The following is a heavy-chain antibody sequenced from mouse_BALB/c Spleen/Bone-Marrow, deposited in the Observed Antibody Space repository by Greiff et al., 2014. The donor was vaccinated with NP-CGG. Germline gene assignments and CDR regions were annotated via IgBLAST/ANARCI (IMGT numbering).Heavy chain of an antibody. D-gene: IGHD1-1*01. J-gene: IGHJ2*01. V-gene: IGHV1-87*01. Sequence: QVQLKESGAELARPGASVKLSCKASGYTFTSYWMQWVKQRPGQGLEWIGAIYPGDGDTRHTQKFKGKATLTADKSSSTAYMQLSSLASEDSAVYYCARGRNYYGSSYYFDYWGQGTTLTVSS. CDR1: GYTFTSYW. CDR2: IYPGDGDT. CDR3: ARGRNYYGSSYYFDY.